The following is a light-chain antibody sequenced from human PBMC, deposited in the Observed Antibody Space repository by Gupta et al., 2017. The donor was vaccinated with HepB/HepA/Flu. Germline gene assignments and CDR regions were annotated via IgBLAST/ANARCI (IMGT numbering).Light chain of an antibody. V-gene: IGLV1-40*01. CDR1: TSNIGAGYV. CDR2: ANS. CDR3: QSYDSILSASV. J-gene: IGLJ3*02. Sequence: QSVLTQPPSVSGALGQRVTISCTGSTSNIGAGYVLHWYQQLPGTAPKLLISANSNRPSGVPDRVSGSKSGTSASLAITGRQAEDEADYYCQSYDSILSASVFGGGTKLTVL.